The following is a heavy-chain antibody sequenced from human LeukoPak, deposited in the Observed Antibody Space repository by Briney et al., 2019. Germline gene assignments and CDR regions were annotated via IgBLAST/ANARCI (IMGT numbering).Heavy chain of an antibody. D-gene: IGHD3-22*01. J-gene: IGHJ5*02. CDR3: ARERAVGYYYDSSGYSPHYWLDP. CDR2: MSPSSGDT. Sequence: ASVKVSCKASGYTFTNYDINWVRQATGQGLEWMGWMSPSSGDTGFAQKFQGRVTMTRNTSISSAYMELSSLRSEDTAVYYCARERAVGYYYDSSGYSPHYWLDPWGQGTLVTVSS. V-gene: IGHV1-8*01. CDR1: GYTFTNYD.